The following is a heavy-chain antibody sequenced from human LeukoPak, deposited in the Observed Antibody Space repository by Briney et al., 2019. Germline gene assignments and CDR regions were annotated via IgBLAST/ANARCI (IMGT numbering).Heavy chain of an antibody. CDR3: ARHEYSSSWSPPEYFDL. D-gene: IGHD6-13*01. CDR2: LFHSGST. CDR1: GYSTSNGYY. J-gene: IGHJ2*01. Sequence: SETLSLTCIVSGYSTSNGYYWGWIRQPPGKGLEWIGSLFHSGSTYYNPSLKSRVTISVDTSKNQFSLKLNSVTAADTAMYYCARHEYSSSWSPPEYFDLWGRGTLVTVSS. V-gene: IGHV4-38-2*02.